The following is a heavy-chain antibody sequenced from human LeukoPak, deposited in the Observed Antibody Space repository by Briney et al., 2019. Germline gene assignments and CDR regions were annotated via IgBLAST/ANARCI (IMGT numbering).Heavy chain of an antibody. CDR1: GFTFSTYN. J-gene: IGHJ4*02. D-gene: IGHD3-9*01. CDR2: ISSSSSYI. CDR3: ARDLAYYDILTGPGD. Sequence: GGSLRLSCAASGFTFSTYNMNWVRQAPGKGLEWVSSISSSSSYIYYADSVKGRFTISRDNAKNSLYLQMNSLRAEDTAVYYCARDLAYYDILTGPGDWGQGTLVTVSS. V-gene: IGHV3-21*01.